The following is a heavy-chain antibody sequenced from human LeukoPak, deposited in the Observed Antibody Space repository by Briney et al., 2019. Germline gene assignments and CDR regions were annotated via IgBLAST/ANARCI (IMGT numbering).Heavy chain of an antibody. V-gene: IGHV3-7*01. CDR2: IKQDGREK. CDR1: GFTFSSYA. D-gene: IGHD2-8*02. CDR3: ARDAKLVAAPFDY. Sequence: GGSLRLSCAASGFTFSSYAMSWVRQAPGKGLEWVANIKQDGREKYYVDSVKGRFTISRDNARKSLYLQMNSLRAEDTAVYYCARDAKLVAAPFDYWGQGTLVTVSS. J-gene: IGHJ4*02.